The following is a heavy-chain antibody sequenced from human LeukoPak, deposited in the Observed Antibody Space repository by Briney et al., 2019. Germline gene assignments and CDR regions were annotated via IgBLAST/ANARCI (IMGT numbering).Heavy chain of an antibody. CDR1: GFTFSDYA. V-gene: IGHV3-48*04. CDR3: ARGPYTNGHYFDY. D-gene: IGHD6-19*01. Sequence: GRSLRLSCAASGFTFSDYAMNWVRQAPGKGLEWVSYISASSTTIYYTDSVKGRFTISRDNARNSLYLQMNSLRAEDTAIYYCARGPYTNGHYFDYWGQGTLATVSS. J-gene: IGHJ4*02. CDR2: ISASSTTI.